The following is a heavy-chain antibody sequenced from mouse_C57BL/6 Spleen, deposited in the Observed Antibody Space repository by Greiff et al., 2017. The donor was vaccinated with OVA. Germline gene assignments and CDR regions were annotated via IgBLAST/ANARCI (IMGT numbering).Heavy chain of an antibody. J-gene: IGHJ1*03. CDR3: ARTPLYYGSSYWYFDV. D-gene: IGHD1-1*01. CDR2: IYPSDSET. V-gene: IGHV1-61*01. CDR1: GYTFTSYW. Sequence: VQLQQPGAELVRPGSSVKLSCKASGYTFTSYWMDWVKQRPGQGLEWIGNIYPSDSETHYNQKFKDKATLTVDKSSSTAYMQLSSLTSEDSAVYYCARTPLYYGSSYWYFDVWGTGTTGTVSS.